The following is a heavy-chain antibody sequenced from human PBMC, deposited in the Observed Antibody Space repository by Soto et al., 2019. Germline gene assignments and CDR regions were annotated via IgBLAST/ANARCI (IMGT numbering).Heavy chain of an antibody. V-gene: IGHV3-23*01. CDR3: AKAGWSHDYGDHYYFDY. D-gene: IGHD4-17*01. J-gene: IGHJ4*02. CDR1: GFTFSSYA. CDR2: ISGSGGST. Sequence: GGSLRLSCAASGFTFSSYAMSWVRQAPGKGLEWVSAISGSGGSTYYADSVKGRFTISRDNSKNTLYLQMNSLRAEDTAVYYCAKAGWSHDYGDHYYFDYWGQGTLVTVSS.